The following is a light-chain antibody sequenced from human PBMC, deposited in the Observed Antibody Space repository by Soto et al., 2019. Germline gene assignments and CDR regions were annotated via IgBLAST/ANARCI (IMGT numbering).Light chain of an antibody. J-gene: IGLJ1*01. CDR3: KSYAGSNTNV. Sequence: QSALTQPPSASGSPGQSVTISCTGTKNDIGVYDFVSWYQHHPGKAPRLIIYEVVQRPSGVPGRFSGSKSGNTASLAVSGLQAADEADYFCKSYAGSNTNVFGSGTKATV. CDR1: KNDIGVYDF. CDR2: EVV. V-gene: IGLV2-8*01.